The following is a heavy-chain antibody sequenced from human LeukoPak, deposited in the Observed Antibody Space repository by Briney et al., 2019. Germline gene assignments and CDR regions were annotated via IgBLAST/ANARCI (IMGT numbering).Heavy chain of an antibody. J-gene: IGHJ4*02. CDR3: ARDLDYDFWSGPDY. Sequence: GGSLRLSWAASGFTFSSYAMHWVRQAPGKGLEYVSAISSNGGSTYYANSVKGRFTISRDNSKNTLYLQMGSLRAEDMAVYYCARDLDYDFWSGPDYWGQGTLVTVSS. CDR1: GFTFSSYA. V-gene: IGHV3-64*01. D-gene: IGHD3-3*01. CDR2: ISSNGGST.